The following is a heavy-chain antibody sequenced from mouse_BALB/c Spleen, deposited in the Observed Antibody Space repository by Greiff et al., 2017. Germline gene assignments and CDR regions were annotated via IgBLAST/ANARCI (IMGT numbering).Heavy chain of an antibody. CDR1: GFNIKDSY. D-gene: IGHD2-3*01. CDR3: ADDGYCAVGY. CDR2: IDPANGNT. Sequence: VQLQQSGAELVKPGASVKLSCTASGFNIKDSYMHWVKQRPEQGLEWIGRIDPANGNTKYDPKFQGKATITADTSSNTAYLQLSSLTSEDTAVYYYADDGYCAVGYWGQGTTVTVSS. J-gene: IGHJ4*01. V-gene: IGHV14-3*02.